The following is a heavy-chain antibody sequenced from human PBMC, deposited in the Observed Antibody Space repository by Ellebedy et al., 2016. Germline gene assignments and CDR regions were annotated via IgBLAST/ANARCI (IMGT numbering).Heavy chain of an antibody. CDR1: GFTVSSSY. D-gene: IGHD2-15*01. Sequence: GESLKISCAASGFTVSSSYMNWVRQAPGKGLEWVSSISGGSHYIDYADSVKGRFTISRDNAKNSLYLQMNSLRAEDTATYYCARGLHSTLWSGGSSFSGGWWFDLWGRGSLVTVSS. CDR3: ARGLHSTLWSGGSSFSGGWWFDL. V-gene: IGHV3-21*01. J-gene: IGHJ2*01. CDR2: ISGGSHYI.